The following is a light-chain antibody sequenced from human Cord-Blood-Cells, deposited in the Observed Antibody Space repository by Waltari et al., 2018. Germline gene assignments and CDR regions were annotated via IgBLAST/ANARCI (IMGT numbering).Light chain of an antibody. CDR3: QQYYSTPYS. J-gene: IGKJ2*03. V-gene: IGKV4-1*01. CDR2: WAS. CDR1: QSVLYSSNNKNY. Sequence: DIVMTQSPDSLAVSLGERATINCKSSQSVLYSSNNKNYLAWYQQKPGQPPKLLIYWASTRESGLPDRVHGSGSGTDFTLTISSLQAEDVAVYYCQQYYSTPYSFGQGTKLEIK.